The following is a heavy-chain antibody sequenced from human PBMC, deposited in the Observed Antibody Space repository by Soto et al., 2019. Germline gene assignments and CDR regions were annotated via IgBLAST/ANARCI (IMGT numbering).Heavy chain of an antibody. D-gene: IGHD5-12*01. V-gene: IGHV3-23*01. CDR1: GFIFGAYA. J-gene: IGHJ4*02. Sequence: EVQLLESGGGLVQPGGSLRLSCEASGFIFGAYAMAWVRQAPGKGLEWVASISDTVGTTYYADSVKGRFTISRDKSKHTLFLQMNSLRVDDTAVYYCAKAQWLLGGDYFDSWGQGTLVTVSS. CDR2: ISDTVGTT. CDR3: AKAQWLLGGDYFDS.